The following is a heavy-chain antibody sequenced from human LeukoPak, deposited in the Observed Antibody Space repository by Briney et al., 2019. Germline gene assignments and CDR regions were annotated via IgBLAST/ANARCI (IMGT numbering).Heavy chain of an antibody. CDR1: GGSISSYY. CDR2: IYYSGST. CDR3: ARLSAPYDSSGYRHYFDY. Sequence: PSETLSLTRTVSGGSISSYYWSWIRQPPGKGLEWIGYIYYSGSTNYNPSLKSRVTISVDTSKNQFSLKLSSVTAADTAVYYCARLSAPYDSSGYRHYFDYWGQGTLVTVSS. D-gene: IGHD3-22*01. V-gene: IGHV4-59*01. J-gene: IGHJ4*02.